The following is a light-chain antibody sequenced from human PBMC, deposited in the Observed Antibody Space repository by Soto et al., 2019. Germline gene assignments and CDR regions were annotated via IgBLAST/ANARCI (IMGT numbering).Light chain of an antibody. CDR2: DNN. CDR1: SSNIGNNY. V-gene: IGLV1-51*01. J-gene: IGLJ2*01. Sequence: QSVLTQPPSVSAAPGQKVTISCSGSSSNIGNNYVSWYQQLPGTAPKLLIYDNNKRPSGIPDRFSGSKSGTSATLGITGLXTGDEAXXYCGTWDSSLSAGVFGGGTKLTVL. CDR3: GTWDSSLSAGV.